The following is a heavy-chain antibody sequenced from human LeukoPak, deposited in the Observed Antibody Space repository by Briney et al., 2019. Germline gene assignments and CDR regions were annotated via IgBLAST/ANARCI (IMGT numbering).Heavy chain of an antibody. D-gene: IGHD3-9*01. CDR2: IYYSGST. CDR1: GGSISSYY. V-gene: IGHV4-59*01. J-gene: IGHJ4*02. CDR3: ASRLAPSDY. Sequence: PSETLSLTCTVSGGSISSYYWSWIRQPPGKGLEWIGYIYYSGSTNYNPSLKSRVTISVDTSKNQFSLKLSSVTAADTAVYYCASRLAPSDYWGQGTLVTVSS.